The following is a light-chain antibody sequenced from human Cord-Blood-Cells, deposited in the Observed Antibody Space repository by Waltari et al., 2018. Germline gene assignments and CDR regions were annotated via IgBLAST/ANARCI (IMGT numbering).Light chain of an antibody. CDR3: QVWVSSSDHWV. CDR1: KIGSKS. CDR2: YDS. J-gene: IGLJ3*02. V-gene: IGLV3-21*04. Sequence: SYVLTQPPSVSVAPGKTARITCGGKKIGSKSVHWYQQQPGQAPVLVLYYDSDRPSGTPQLISGSISGNTADLTISMVEAGDDAGYFCQVWVSSSDHWVYGGRTKQTVL.